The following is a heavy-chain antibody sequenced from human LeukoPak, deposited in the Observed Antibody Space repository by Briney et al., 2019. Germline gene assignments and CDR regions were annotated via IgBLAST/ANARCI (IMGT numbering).Heavy chain of an antibody. Sequence: GGSLRLSCAASGFTFSSYGMHWVRQAPGKGLEWVAVISYDGSNKYYADSVKGRFTISRDNSKNTLYLQMNSLRAEDTAVYYCAKDRGCSSTSCFLHDAFDIWGQGTMVTVSS. D-gene: IGHD2-2*01. CDR1: GFTFSSYG. CDR3: AKDRGCSSTSCFLHDAFDI. V-gene: IGHV3-30*19. J-gene: IGHJ3*02. CDR2: ISYDGSNK.